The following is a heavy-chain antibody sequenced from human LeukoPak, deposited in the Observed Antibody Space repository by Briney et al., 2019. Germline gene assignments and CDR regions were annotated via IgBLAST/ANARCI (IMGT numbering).Heavy chain of an antibody. CDR2: IYYSGST. CDR1: GGSISSYY. D-gene: IGHD3-16*02. Sequence: PSETLSLTCTVSGGSISSYYWSWIRQPPGKGLEWIGYIYYSGSTNYNPSLKSRVTISVDTSKNQFSLELSSVTAADTAVYYCARGYYDYVWGSYRPMPFDYWGQGTLVTVSS. J-gene: IGHJ4*02. CDR3: ARGYYDYVWGSYRPMPFDY. V-gene: IGHV4-59*01.